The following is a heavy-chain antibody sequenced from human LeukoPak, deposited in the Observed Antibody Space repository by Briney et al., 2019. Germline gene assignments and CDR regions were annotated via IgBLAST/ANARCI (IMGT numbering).Heavy chain of an antibody. CDR1: GYTFTSYY. J-gene: IGHJ5*02. D-gene: IGHD6-13*01. Sequence: ASLKLSCKASGYTFTSYYMHWVRQAPGQGLEWMRWINPNSGGTNYAHEFQCRVTMTRDTSISTAYMGLSRLRSDDTAVYYCARGGQQLVRVWFDPWGQGTLVTVSS. CDR2: INPNSGGT. V-gene: IGHV1-2*02. CDR3: ARGGQQLVRVWFDP.